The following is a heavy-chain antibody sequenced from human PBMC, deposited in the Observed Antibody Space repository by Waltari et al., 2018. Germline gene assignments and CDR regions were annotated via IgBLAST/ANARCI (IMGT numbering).Heavy chain of an antibody. V-gene: IGHV3-74*01. J-gene: IGHJ5*02. D-gene: IGHD3-3*01. CDR2: INSDGTDT. CDR1: GFTFSSSW. CDR3: ARDVAVWSGYYGGWFDP. Sequence: EVQLVESGGDLVQPGGSVRLSCAASGFTFSSSWMHWVRQAPGEGLVWVSRINSDGTDTRYADSGKGRFTISRDNARNTLYLQMNNLRVDDTALYYCARDVAVWSGYYGGWFDPWGQGTLVTVSS.